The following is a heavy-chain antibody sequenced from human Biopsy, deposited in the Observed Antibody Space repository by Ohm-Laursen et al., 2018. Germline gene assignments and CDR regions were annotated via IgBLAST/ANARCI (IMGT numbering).Heavy chain of an antibody. CDR2: ISSSTSYI. CDR1: GFTFSGFS. J-gene: IGHJ6*02. Sequence: SLRLSCAASGFTFSGFSMNWVRQAPGKGLEWVSSISSSTSYIYYADSVKGRFTVSRDNAKNSLYLQMNSLRAGDTAVYYCTRLAYYYYYGMDVWGQGTTVTVSS. V-gene: IGHV3-21*01. CDR3: TRLAYYYYYGMDV. D-gene: IGHD2-21*01.